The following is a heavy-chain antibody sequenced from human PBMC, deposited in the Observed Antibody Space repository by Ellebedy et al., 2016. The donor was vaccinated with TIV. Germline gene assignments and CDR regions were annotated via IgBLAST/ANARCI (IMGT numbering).Heavy chain of an antibody. V-gene: IGHV1-2*02. Sequence: AASVKVSSKASGYTFTGYYMHWVRQAPGQGLEWMGWINPNSGDTNYAQNFQGRVTMTRDTSISTAYMELSSLRSDDTAVYYCASHSSGWYWGQGTLVTVSS. J-gene: IGHJ4*02. CDR2: INPNSGDT. CDR3: ASHSSGWY. CDR1: GYTFTGYY. D-gene: IGHD6-19*01.